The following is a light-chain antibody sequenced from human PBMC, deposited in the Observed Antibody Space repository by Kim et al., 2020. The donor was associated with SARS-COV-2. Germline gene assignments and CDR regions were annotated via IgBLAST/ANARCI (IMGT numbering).Light chain of an antibody. Sequence: AIRMTQSPSSFSASTGDRVTLTCRASQGISSYLAWYQQKPGKAPKLLIYAASTLQSGVPSRFSGSGSGTDFTLSISCLQSEDFATYYCQQYYSYPPSFGGGTKVDIK. CDR3: QQYYSYPPS. J-gene: IGKJ4*01. CDR1: QGISSY. V-gene: IGKV1-8*01. CDR2: AAS.